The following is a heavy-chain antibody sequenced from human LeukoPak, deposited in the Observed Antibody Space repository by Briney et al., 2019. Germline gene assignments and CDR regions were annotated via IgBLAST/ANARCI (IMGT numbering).Heavy chain of an antibody. CDR3: ARDPYSLYGMDV. V-gene: IGHV4-34*01. Sequence: PSETLSLTCAVYGGSFSGYYWSWIRQPPGKGLEWIGEINHSGSTNYNPSLKSRVTISVDTSKNQFSLKLSSVTAADTAVYYCARDPYSLYGMDVWGQGTTVTVSS. J-gene: IGHJ6*02. CDR2: INHSGST. CDR1: GGSFSGYY. D-gene: IGHD2-15*01.